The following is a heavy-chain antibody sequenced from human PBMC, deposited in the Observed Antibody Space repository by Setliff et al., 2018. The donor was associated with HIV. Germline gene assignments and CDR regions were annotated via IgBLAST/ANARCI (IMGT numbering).Heavy chain of an antibody. D-gene: IGHD4-17*01. V-gene: IGHV4-4*07. Sequence: SETLSLTCRVSGGSIRDYYWNWIRQPAGKGLEWIGRIYSDGSTNYNPSLKSRVTMSVDTSKNQFSLKLSSVTAADTAVYYCARDQRAWTTVTTDYWGQGTLVTVSS. CDR3: ARDQRAWTTVTTDY. CDR2: IYSDGST. CDR1: GGSIRDYY. J-gene: IGHJ4*02.